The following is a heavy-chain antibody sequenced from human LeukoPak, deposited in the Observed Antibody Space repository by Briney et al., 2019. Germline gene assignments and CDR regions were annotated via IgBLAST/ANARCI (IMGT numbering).Heavy chain of an antibody. V-gene: IGHV3-7*01. CDR1: GFTFSSCW. Sequence: GGSLRLSCAASGFTFSSCWMSWVRQAPGKGLEWVANIKQDGSEKYYVDSVKGRFTISRDNAKNSLYLQMNSLRAEDTAVYYCARAFRYSGSPRGWFDPWGQGTLVTVSS. D-gene: IGHD1-26*01. CDR2: IKQDGSEK. CDR3: ARAFRYSGSPRGWFDP. J-gene: IGHJ5*02.